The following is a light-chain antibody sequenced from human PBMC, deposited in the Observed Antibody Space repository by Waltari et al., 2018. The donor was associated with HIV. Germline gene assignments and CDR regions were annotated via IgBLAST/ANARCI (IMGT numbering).Light chain of an antibody. CDR3: CSYAGSYDFDVV. J-gene: IGLJ2*01. CDR2: TNN. Sequence: QSVLTQPPSASGTPGQRVTISCSGSSSNIGINSVHWYQQLPGAAPTLLIYTNNQRPSGVPDRFSGSKSGDTASLTISGLQSEDEADYYCCSYAGSYDFDVVFGGGTNLTVL. CDR1: SSNIGINS. V-gene: IGLV1-44*01.